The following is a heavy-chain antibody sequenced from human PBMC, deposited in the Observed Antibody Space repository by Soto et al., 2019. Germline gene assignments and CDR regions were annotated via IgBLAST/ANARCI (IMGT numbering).Heavy chain of an antibody. J-gene: IGHJ4*02. V-gene: IGHV1-46*01. CDR2: INPSGGST. D-gene: IGHD4-4*01. CDR1: GYTFSTYY. Sequence: QVQLVQSGAEVKKPGALVKVPCKASGYTFSTYYMHWVRQAPGQGYEWMGIINPSGGSTTYAQKFQGRVTMTRDTSTTTVYMELSSLKSEDTAVYYCARYDYNGYYFDYWGQGTLVTVSS. CDR3: ARYDYNGYYFDY.